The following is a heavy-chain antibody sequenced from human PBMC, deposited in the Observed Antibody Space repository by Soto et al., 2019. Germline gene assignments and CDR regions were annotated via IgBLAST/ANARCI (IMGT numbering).Heavy chain of an antibody. CDR1: SGSISSSNW. CDR3: ASRLDDFWSGYHPFDY. V-gene: IGHV4-4*02. Sequence: QVQLQESGPGLVKPSGTLSLTCAVSSGSISSSNWWSWVRQPPGKGLEWIGEIYHSGSTNYNPSLKRRGTISVDKSKNQVSLKRSSVTAADTAVYYGASRLDDFWSGYHPFDYWGQGTLVTVSS. D-gene: IGHD3-3*01. J-gene: IGHJ4*02. CDR2: IYHSGST.